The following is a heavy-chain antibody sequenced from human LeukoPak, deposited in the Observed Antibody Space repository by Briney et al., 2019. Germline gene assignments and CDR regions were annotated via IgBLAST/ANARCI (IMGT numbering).Heavy chain of an antibody. Sequence: APVKVSCKASGGTFSSYAISWVRQAPGQGLEWMGGIIPILGIANYAQKFQGRVTITADKSTSTAYMELSSLRSEDTAVYYCARDKTTPGYCSGGSCYFHWFDPWGQGTLVTVSS. CDR3: ARDKTTPGYCSGGSCYFHWFDP. CDR1: GGTFSSYA. J-gene: IGHJ5*02. CDR2: IIPILGIA. D-gene: IGHD2-15*01. V-gene: IGHV1-69*04.